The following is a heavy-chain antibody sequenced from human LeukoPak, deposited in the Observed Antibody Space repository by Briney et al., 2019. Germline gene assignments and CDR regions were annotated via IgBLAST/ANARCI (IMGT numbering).Heavy chain of an antibody. D-gene: IGHD3-3*01. Sequence: ASVKVSCKASGYTFTSYGISWVRQAPGQGLEWMGWISAYIGNTNYAQKLQGRVTMTTDTSTSTAYMELRSLRSDDTAVYYCARDQIFQGYYYYMDVWGKGTTVTVSS. CDR1: GYTFTSYG. CDR2: ISAYIGNT. CDR3: ARDQIFQGYYYYMDV. V-gene: IGHV1-18*01. J-gene: IGHJ6*03.